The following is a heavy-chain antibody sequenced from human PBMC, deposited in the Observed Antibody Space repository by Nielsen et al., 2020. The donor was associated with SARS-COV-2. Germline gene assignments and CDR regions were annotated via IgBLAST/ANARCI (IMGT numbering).Heavy chain of an antibody. D-gene: IGHD3-16*02. CDR1: GFTFSASA. CDR3: SRQIRDYDYLWGHYRVLDV. V-gene: IGHV3-73*01. CDR2: IRSQTNSYTT. J-gene: IGHJ4*02. Sequence: GGSLRLSCAASGFTFSASAMHWVRQAPGRGPEWVGYIRSQTNSYTTEVAASVRGRITVSRDDSKNTVYLHMRGLKTEDTAVYYCSRQIRDYDYLWGHYRVLDVWGQGALVTVSS.